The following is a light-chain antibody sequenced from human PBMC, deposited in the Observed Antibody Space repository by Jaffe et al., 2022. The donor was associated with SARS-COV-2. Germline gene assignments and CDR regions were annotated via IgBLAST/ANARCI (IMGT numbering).Light chain of an antibody. Sequence: DIQMTQSPSSLSASLGDRVTITCRASQDISVYVAWFQQKPGEAPRSLIYASSRLQTGVPSKFSGGGSGTDFTLTISGLQPDDFATYYCQQYNNYPWTFGQGTKVEIK. J-gene: IGKJ1*01. CDR1: QDISVY. CDR2: ASS. CDR3: QQYNNYPWT. V-gene: IGKV1-16*02.